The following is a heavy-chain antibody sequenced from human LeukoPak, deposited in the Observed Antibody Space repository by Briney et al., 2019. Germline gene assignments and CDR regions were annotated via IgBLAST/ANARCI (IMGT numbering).Heavy chain of an antibody. CDR1: GFMFHDYA. D-gene: IGHD6-19*01. V-gene: IGHV3-43*02. Sequence: GGSLGLSCAAPGFMFHDYAIHWVRQAPGKGLEWVSLISGDGGSTFYADSVKGRFTISRDNSKNSLYLQMNSLRSDDTALYYCARESESSGWYDYWGEGTLVTVSS. CDR2: ISGDGGST. J-gene: IGHJ4*02. CDR3: ARESESSGWYDY.